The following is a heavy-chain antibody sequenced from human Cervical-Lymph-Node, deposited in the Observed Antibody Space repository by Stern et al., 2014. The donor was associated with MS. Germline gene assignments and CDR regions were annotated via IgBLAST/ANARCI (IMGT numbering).Heavy chain of an antibody. CDR3: ARGPTLTYYYDSSGYYYFDY. V-gene: IGHV1-8*01. J-gene: IGHJ4*02. CDR2: MNPNSGNT. CDR1: GYTFTSYD. Sequence: QVQLVQSGAEVKKPGASVKVSCKASGYTFTSYDINWVRQATGQGLEWIGWMNPNSGNTGYAQKFQGRVTMTRNTSISTAYMELSSLRSEDTAVYYCARGPTLTYYYDSSGYYYFDYWGQGTLVTVSS. D-gene: IGHD3-22*01.